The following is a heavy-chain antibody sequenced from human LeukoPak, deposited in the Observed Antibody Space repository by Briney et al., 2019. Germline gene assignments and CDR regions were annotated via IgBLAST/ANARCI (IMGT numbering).Heavy chain of an antibody. CDR2: INHSGST. J-gene: IGHJ6*02. CDR1: GGSFSGYY. CDR3: ARWASTISNYYYYYYGMDV. V-gene: IGHV4-34*01. D-gene: IGHD3-3*01. Sequence: SETLSLTCAVYGGSFSGYYWSWIRQPPGKGLEWIGEINHSGSTNYNPSRKSRVTISVDTSKNQFSLKLSSVTAADTAVYYCARWASTISNYYYYYYGMDVWGQGTTVTVSS.